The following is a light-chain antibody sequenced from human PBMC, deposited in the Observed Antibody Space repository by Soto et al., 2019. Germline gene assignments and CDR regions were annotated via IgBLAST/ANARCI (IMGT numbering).Light chain of an antibody. CDR3: CSYTSSSLRV. CDR2: EVR. V-gene: IGLV2-14*01. J-gene: IGLJ3*02. Sequence: QSVLTQPASVSGSPGQSITISCTGTSSDVGGYNHVSWYQQHPGKAPKLIIYEVRNRPSGVSNRLSGSKSGNTASLTISGLQGDDEADYYCCSYTSSSLRVFGGGTKVTVL. CDR1: SSDVGGYNH.